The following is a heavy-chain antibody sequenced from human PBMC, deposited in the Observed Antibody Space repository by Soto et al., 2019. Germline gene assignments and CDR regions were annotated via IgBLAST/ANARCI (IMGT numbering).Heavy chain of an antibody. CDR2: INHSGST. Sequence: SETLSLTCAVYGGSFSGYYWSWIRQPPGKGLEWIGEINHSGSTNYNPSLKSRVTISVDTSKNQFSLKLSSVTAADTAVYYCARGPVWRHYFDYWGQGTLVTVSS. V-gene: IGHV4-34*01. CDR1: GGSFSGYY. J-gene: IGHJ4*02. D-gene: IGHD6-25*01. CDR3: ARGPVWRHYFDY.